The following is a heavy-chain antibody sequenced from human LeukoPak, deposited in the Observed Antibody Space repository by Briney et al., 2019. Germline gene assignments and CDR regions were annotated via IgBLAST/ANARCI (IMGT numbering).Heavy chain of an antibody. V-gene: IGHV3-30*03. CDR2: ISYDGSNK. CDR1: GFTFSSYD. D-gene: IGHD5-24*01. Sequence: GGSLRLSCAASGFTFSSYDIHWVRQAPGKGLEWAAVISYDGSNKYFADSVKGRFTISRDNSKNTLYLQMNSLRAEDTAVYYCARGRRSVATRYDYWGQGTLVTVSS. J-gene: IGHJ4*02. CDR3: ARGRRSVATRYDY.